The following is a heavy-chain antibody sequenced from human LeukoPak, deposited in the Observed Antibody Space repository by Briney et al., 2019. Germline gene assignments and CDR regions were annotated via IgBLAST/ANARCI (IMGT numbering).Heavy chain of an antibody. CDR1: GGSISSYY. CDR2: IYYSGST. D-gene: IGHD3-3*01. Sequence: SETLSLTCTVSGGSISSYYWSWIRQPAGKGLEWIGYIYYSGSTNYNPSLKSRVTISVDTSKNQFSLKLSSVTAADTAVYYCARTDFWSGRSYWGQGTLVTVSS. V-gene: IGHV4-59*01. J-gene: IGHJ4*02. CDR3: ARTDFWSGRSY.